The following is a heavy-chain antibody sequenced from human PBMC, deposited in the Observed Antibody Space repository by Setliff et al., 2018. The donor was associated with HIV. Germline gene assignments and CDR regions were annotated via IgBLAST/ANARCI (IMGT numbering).Heavy chain of an antibody. CDR2: INYSGNT. V-gene: IGHV4-39*01. CDR1: GGSISSSSYY. J-gene: IGHJ5*02. CDR3: ARHNWQWTTGPNWFDP. Sequence: SETLSLTCTVSGGSISSSSYYWGWIRQPPGKGLEWIGSINYSGNTYYKSSLKSRVTISVDTSKNQFSLKLSSVTAADTAVYYCARHNWQWTTGPNWFDPWGQGTLVTVSS. D-gene: IGHD6-19*01.